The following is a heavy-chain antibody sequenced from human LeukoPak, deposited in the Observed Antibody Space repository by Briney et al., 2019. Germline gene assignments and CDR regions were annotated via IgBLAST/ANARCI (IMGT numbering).Heavy chain of an antibody. CDR1: GGSFSGYY. CDR3: ARLTESTPACSSTSCFNPNWFDP. Sequence: PSETLSLTCAVYGGSFSGYYWSWIRQPAGKGLEWIGRIYTSGSTNYNPSLKSRVTMSVDTSKNQFSLKLSSVTAADTAVYYCARLTESTPACSSTSCFNPNWFDPWGQGTLVTVSS. CDR2: IYTSGST. V-gene: IGHV4-59*10. J-gene: IGHJ5*02. D-gene: IGHD2-2*01.